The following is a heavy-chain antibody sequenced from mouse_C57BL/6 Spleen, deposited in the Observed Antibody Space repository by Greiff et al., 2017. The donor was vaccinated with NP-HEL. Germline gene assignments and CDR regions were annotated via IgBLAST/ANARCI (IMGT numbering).Heavy chain of an antibody. CDR2: IRNKANNHAT. CDR3: TRGLYYYGSSPLWYFDV. V-gene: IGHV6-6*01. CDR1: GFTFSDAW. J-gene: IGHJ1*03. Sequence: EVQLVESGGGLVQPGGSMKLSCAASGFTFSDAWMDWVRQSPEKGLEWVAEIRNKANNHATYYAESVKGRFTISRDDSKSSVYLQMNSLRAEDTGIYYCTRGLYYYGSSPLWYFDVWGTGTTVTVSS. D-gene: IGHD1-1*01.